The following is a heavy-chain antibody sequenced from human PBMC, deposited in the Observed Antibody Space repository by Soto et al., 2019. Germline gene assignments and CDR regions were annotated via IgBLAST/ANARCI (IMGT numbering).Heavy chain of an antibody. J-gene: IGHJ6*02. CDR2: IIPIFGTP. Sequence: APSVKGACKASGGSFNSYAINWVRQAPGQGLEWMGGIIPIFGTPTYAQKFQGRVTIIADESTSTAYMELTNLRSEDTAVYYCARSLTTVSFCVVRYYYYGMDVRGPGPSGTLSS. CDR1: GGSFNSYA. D-gene: IGHD4-4*01. V-gene: IGHV1-69*13. CDR3: ARSLTTVSFCVVRYYYYGMDV.